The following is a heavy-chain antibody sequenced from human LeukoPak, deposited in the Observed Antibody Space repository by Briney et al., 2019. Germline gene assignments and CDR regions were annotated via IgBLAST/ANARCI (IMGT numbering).Heavy chain of an antibody. Sequence: ASVKVSCKASGGTFSSYAISWVRQAPGQGLEWMGRIIPILGIANYAQKFQGRVTITADKSTSTAYMELSSLRSEDTAVYYCASGAARNWFDPWGQGTLVTVSS. CDR1: GGTFSSYA. J-gene: IGHJ5*02. D-gene: IGHD3-10*01. CDR3: ASGAARNWFDP. V-gene: IGHV1-69*04. CDR2: IIPILGIA.